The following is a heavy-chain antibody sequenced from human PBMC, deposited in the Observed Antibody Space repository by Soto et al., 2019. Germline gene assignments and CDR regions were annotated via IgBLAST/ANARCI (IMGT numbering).Heavy chain of an antibody. Sequence: GGSLRLSCAASGFTFSSYSMNWVRQAPGKGLEWVSSISSSSSYIYYADSVKVRFTISRDNAKNSLYLQMNSLRAEDTAVYYCASSGYCSSTSCPPWLGNMDVWGKGTTVTVSS. J-gene: IGHJ6*03. CDR3: ASSGYCSSTSCPPWLGNMDV. CDR1: GFTFSSYS. CDR2: ISSSSSYI. V-gene: IGHV3-21*01. D-gene: IGHD2-2*01.